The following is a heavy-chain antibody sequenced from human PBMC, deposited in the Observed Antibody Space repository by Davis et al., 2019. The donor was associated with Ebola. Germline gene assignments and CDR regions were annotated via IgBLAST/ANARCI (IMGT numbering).Heavy chain of an antibody. D-gene: IGHD2-15*01. J-gene: IGHJ6*02. CDR1: GGSFRGYF. CDR2: FMEAGND. Sequence: SQTLSLTCAVYGGSFRGYFWTCVRQPPGRGLEWNGDFMEAGNDNYKPSLKSRLSISVDTAKNQFSLKMTSMTAADTAVYYCARGRGSQYGMDVWGPGTTVTVSS. V-gene: IGHV4-34*01. CDR3: ARGRGSQYGMDV.